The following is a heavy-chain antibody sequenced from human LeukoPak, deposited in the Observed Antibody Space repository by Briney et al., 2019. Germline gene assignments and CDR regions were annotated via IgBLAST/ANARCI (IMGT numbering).Heavy chain of an antibody. V-gene: IGHV3-21*01. J-gene: IGHJ6*03. CDR2: ISSSSSYI. CDR1: GFTFSSYS. CDR3: AREVKYYDFWSGYYYYYMDV. Sequence: GGSLRLSCAASGFTFSSYSMNWVRQAPGKGLEWVSSISSSSSYIYYADSVKGRFTISRDNAKNTLYLQMNSLRAEDTAVYYCAREVKYYDFWSGYYYYYMDVWGKGTTVTVSS. D-gene: IGHD3-3*01.